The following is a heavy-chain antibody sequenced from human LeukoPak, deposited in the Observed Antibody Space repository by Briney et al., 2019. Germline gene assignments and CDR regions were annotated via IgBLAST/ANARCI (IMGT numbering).Heavy chain of an antibody. V-gene: IGHV3-9*01. CDR3: AKDRWIAVAGTDYYGMDV. CDR2: IRWNSGSI. D-gene: IGHD6-19*01. CDR1: GFTFDDYA. Sequence: GGALRLSCAASGFTFDDYAMHWVRQAPGKGLEWVSGIRWNSGSIGYADSVKGRFTISRDNAKNSLYLQMNSLRAEDTALYSCAKDRWIAVAGTDYYGMDVWGQGTTVTVSS. J-gene: IGHJ6*02.